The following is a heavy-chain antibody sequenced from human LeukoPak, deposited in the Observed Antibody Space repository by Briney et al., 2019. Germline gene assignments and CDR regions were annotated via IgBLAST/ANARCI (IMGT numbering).Heavy chain of an antibody. J-gene: IGHJ6*03. CDR1: GFTFSSYG. CDR3: ARDGGSSGTGAYYMDV. D-gene: IGHD2-15*01. Sequence: GGSLRLSCAASGFTFSSYGMSWVRQAPGKGLEWVSAISGSGGSTYYADSVKGRFTISRDNSKNTLYLQMNSLRAEDTAVYYCARDGGSSGTGAYYMDVWGKGTTVTISS. CDR2: ISGSGGST. V-gene: IGHV3-23*01.